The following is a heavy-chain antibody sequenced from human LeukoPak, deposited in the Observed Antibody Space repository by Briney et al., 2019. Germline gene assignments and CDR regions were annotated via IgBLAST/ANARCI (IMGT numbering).Heavy chain of an antibody. CDR1: GFIFSSYW. CDR3: ARGSGDPDY. V-gene: IGHV3-7*01. J-gene: IGHJ4*02. Sequence: GGSLRLSCAASGFIFSSYWMSWVRQAPGKGLEWVANIKQDGSEKYYVDSVKGRFTISRDNAKISLYLQMNSLRAEDTAVYYCARGSGDPDYWGQGTLVTVSS. D-gene: IGHD2-21*02. CDR2: IKQDGSEK.